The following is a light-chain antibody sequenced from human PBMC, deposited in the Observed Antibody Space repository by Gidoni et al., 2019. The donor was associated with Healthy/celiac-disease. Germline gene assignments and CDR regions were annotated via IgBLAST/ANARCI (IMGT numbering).Light chain of an antibody. J-gene: IGKJ5*01. CDR2: DAS. Sequence: EIVLTQSPATLSLSPGERATLSCRASQSVSSYLAWYQQKPGQAPRLLIYDASNRATGIPARFSGSGSGTDFTLTISSLEPEDFAVYYCQQRRFFXXXTRLEIK. V-gene: IGKV3-11*01. CDR1: QSVSSY. CDR3: QQRRF.